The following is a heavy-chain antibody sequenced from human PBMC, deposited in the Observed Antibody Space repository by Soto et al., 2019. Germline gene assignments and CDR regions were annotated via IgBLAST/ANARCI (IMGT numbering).Heavy chain of an antibody. Sequence: SETLSLTCTVSGGSISSYYWSWIRQPPGKGLEWIGYIYYSGSTNYNPSLKSRVTISVDTSKNQFSLKLSSVTAADTAVYYCARHPMVPAAGKSEPLVNHYYYMDVWGKGTTVTVSS. CDR2: IYYSGST. V-gene: IGHV4-59*08. D-gene: IGHD2-2*01. CDR3: ARHPMVPAAGKSEPLVNHYYYMDV. CDR1: GGSISSYY. J-gene: IGHJ6*03.